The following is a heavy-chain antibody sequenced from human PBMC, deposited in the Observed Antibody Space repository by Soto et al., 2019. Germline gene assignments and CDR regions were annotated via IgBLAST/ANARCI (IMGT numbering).Heavy chain of an antibody. CDR1: GFTFSSYG. V-gene: IGHV3-30*03. CDR2: ISYDGSNK. J-gene: IGHJ4*02. D-gene: IGHD2-21*02. CDR3: ASECGGDCSSGDY. Sequence: PGGSLRLSCAASGFTFSSYGTHWVRQAPGKGLEWVAVISYDGSNKYYADSVKGRFTISRDNSKNTLYLQMNSLRAEDTAVYYCASECGGDCSSGDYWGQGTLVTVSS.